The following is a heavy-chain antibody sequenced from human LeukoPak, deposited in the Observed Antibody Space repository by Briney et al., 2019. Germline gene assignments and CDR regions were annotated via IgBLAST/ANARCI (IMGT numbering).Heavy chain of an antibody. J-gene: IGHJ4*02. D-gene: IGHD3-10*01. V-gene: IGHV4-39*07. CDR3: AKSDGYGLIGK. CDR1: GASIGSSPYY. CDR2: IYYSGRT. Sequence: PSETLSLTCTVSGASIGSSPYYWIWVRQTPGKGLDWIGSIYYSGRTYFHPSLRSRAAISLDTSKNQVSLKLTSVTAADTAVYFCAKSDGYGLIGKWGQGILVTVSS.